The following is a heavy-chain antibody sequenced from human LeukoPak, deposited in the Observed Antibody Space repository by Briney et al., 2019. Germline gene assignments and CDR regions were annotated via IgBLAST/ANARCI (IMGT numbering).Heavy chain of an antibody. V-gene: IGHV1-2*04. D-gene: IGHD1-14*01. CDR1: GYTFTGYY. CDR3: ARGDTQPYYYYYYMDV. Sequence: ASVKVSCKASGYTFTGYYMHWVRQAPGQGLEWMGWINPNSGGTNYAQKFQGWVTMTRDTSISTAYMELSRLRSDDTAVYYCARGDTQPYYYYYYMDVWGKGTTVTVSS. J-gene: IGHJ6*03. CDR2: INPNSGGT.